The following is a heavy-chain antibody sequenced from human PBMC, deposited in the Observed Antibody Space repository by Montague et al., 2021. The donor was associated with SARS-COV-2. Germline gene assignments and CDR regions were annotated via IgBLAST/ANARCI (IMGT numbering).Heavy chain of an antibody. CDR2: IYTSGST. V-gene: IGHV4-61*02. CDR1: GGSISSGSYY. D-gene: IGHD3-3*01. Sequence: TLSLTCTVSGGSISSGSYYWSWIRQPAGKGLEWNGRIYTSGSTNYNPSLKSRVTISADTSKNQFSLKLSSVTAADTAVYYCARVSRGTIFGVGIRPYYYMDVWGKGTTVTVSS. J-gene: IGHJ6*03. CDR3: ARVSRGTIFGVGIRPYYYMDV.